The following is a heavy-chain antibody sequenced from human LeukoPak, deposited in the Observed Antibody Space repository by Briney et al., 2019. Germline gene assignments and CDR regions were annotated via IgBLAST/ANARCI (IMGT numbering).Heavy chain of an antibody. Sequence: GGSLRLSCAASGFIFSSNDMSWVRQAPGEGLEWVSAISGGGGSTYADSVKGRFTISRENSKNTLYLQMNSLRAEDTAIYYCAKTIPYWYFDLWGRGTLVTVSS. CDR2: ISGGGGST. D-gene: IGHD5-24*01. CDR3: AKTIPYWYFDL. CDR1: GFIFSSND. J-gene: IGHJ2*01. V-gene: IGHV3-23*01.